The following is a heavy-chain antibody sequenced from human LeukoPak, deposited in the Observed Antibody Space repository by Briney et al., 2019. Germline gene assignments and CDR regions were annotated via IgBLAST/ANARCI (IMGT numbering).Heavy chain of an antibody. CDR3: ARDTPRGNHAFDI. CDR2: ISYDGSNK. CDR1: GFTFSIYA. D-gene: IGHD4-23*01. V-gene: IGHV3-30*04. Sequence: AGRSLRLSCAASGFTFSIYAMHWVRQAPGKGLGWVAVISYDGSNKSYADSVKGRFTISRDHSKNTLYLQMNSLRAEDTAVYYCARDTPRGNHAFDIWGQGTMVTVSS. J-gene: IGHJ3*02.